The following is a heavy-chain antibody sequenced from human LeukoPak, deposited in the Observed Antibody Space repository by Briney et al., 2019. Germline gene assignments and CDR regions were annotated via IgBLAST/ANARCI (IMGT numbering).Heavy chain of an antibody. Sequence: PGGSLRLSCAASGFTVSSNYMTWVRQAPGKGLEWVSIIYSGGYTYYADSVKGRSTISRDNSKNTLYLQMNSLRAEDTAVYYCARPTTKDAFDIWGQGTMVTVSS. V-gene: IGHV3-53*01. CDR2: IYSGGYT. CDR3: ARPTTKDAFDI. D-gene: IGHD1/OR15-1a*01. J-gene: IGHJ3*02. CDR1: GFTVSSNY.